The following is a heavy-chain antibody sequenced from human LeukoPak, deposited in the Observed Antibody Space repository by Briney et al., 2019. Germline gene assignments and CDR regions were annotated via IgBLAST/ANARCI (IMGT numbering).Heavy chain of an antibody. CDR1: GFTFSSYA. CDR2: ISGSGGST. D-gene: IGHD3-22*01. CDR3: AKALPLDDSSGYYFLAFDY. J-gene: IGHJ4*02. Sequence: PGGSLRLSCAASGFTFSSYAMSWVRQAPGKGLEWVSAISGSGGSTYYADSVKGRFTISRDNSKNTLYLQMNSLRAEDTAVYYCAKALPLDDSSGYYFLAFDYWGQGTLVTASS. V-gene: IGHV3-23*01.